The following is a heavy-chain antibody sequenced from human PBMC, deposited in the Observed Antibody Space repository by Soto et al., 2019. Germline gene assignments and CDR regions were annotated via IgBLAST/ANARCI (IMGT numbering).Heavy chain of an antibody. CDR3: AREETVPTKISLYYYGMDV. J-gene: IGHJ6*02. Sequence: SVKVSCKASGGTFSSYAISWVRQAPGQGLEWMGGIIPIFGTANYAQKFQGRVTITADESTSTAYMELSSLRSEDTAVYYCAREETVPTKISLYYYGMDVWGQGTTVTVSS. D-gene: IGHD4-17*01. CDR1: GGTFSSYA. CDR2: IIPIFGTA. V-gene: IGHV1-69*13.